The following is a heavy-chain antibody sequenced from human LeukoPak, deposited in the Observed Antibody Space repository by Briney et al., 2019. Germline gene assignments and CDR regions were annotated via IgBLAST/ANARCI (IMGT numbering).Heavy chain of an antibody. D-gene: IGHD3-22*01. CDR1: GFTFSSYA. Sequence: GRSLRLSCAASGFTFSSYAMHWVRQAPGKGLEWMAVISYDGSNKYYADSVKGRFTISRDNSKNTLYLQMNSLRAEDTAVYYCAREGGSSGYYAGAFDIWGQGTMVTVSS. CDR3: AREGGSSGYYAGAFDI. V-gene: IGHV3-30-3*01. CDR2: ISYDGSNK. J-gene: IGHJ3*02.